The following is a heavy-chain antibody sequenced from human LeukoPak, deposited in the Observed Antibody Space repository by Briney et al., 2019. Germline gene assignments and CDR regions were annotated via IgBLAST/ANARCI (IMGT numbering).Heavy chain of an antibody. CDR1: GFTFDDYA. V-gene: IGHV3-9*01. CDR3: ARDFGPGYSSAYGAFDI. Sequence: PGGSLRLSCAASGFTFDDYAMHWVRQAPGKGLEWVSGISWNSGSIGYADSVKGRFTISRDNAKNSLYLQMNSLRAEDTALYHCARDFGPGYSSAYGAFDIWGQGTMVTVSS. D-gene: IGHD6-19*01. J-gene: IGHJ3*02. CDR2: ISWNSGSI.